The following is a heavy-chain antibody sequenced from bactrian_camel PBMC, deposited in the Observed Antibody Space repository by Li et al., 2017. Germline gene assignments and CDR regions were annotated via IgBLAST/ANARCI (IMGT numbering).Heavy chain of an antibody. J-gene: IGHJ4*01. CDR2: INSRFIT. D-gene: IGHD5*01. Sequence: VQLVESGGGSVQTGGSLTLSCSASGFTFAPYVMAWVRQAPGKGLEWVSSINSRFITDYPKSVKGRFTISRDNAKNTVYLQLNSLKTEDTAMYYCVRHGGSYEYTYWGQGTQVTVS. CDR3: VRHGGSYEYTY. V-gene: IGHV3S36*01. CDR1: GFTFAPYV.